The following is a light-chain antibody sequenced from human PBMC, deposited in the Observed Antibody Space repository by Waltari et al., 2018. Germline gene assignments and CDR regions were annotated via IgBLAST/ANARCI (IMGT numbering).Light chain of an antibody. CDR3: QQRDSLLVT. Sequence: EIVLTQSPATLSLSPGERATLSCRASQSVSSYLAWSQQNPGQAPRLLLYDASNRAAGTPARFSGSGSGTDFTLTISSLEPEDFAVYYCQQRDSLLVTFGGGTKVQI. J-gene: IGKJ4*01. CDR1: QSVSSY. V-gene: IGKV3-11*01. CDR2: DAS.